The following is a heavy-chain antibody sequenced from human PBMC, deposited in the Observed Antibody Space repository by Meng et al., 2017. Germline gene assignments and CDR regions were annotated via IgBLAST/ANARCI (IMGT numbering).Heavy chain of an antibody. Sequence: QVQRVQSGAEVEKPGAAVKVSCKASGYTFTSYGISWVRQAPGQGLEWMGWISAYNGNTNYAQKLQGRVTMTTDTSTSTAYMELRSLRSDDTAVYYCAQTTVTTYSEYFQHWGQGTLVTVSS. J-gene: IGHJ1*01. D-gene: IGHD4-11*01. CDR1: GYTFTSYG. CDR3: AQTTVTTYSEYFQH. CDR2: ISAYNGNT. V-gene: IGHV1-18*01.